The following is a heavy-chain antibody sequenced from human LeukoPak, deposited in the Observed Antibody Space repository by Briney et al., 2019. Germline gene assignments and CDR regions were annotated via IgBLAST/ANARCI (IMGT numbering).Heavy chain of an antibody. CDR3: ARAVDDYSNYGIRDDTFDY. Sequence: GGSLRLSCAASGFTFSSYEMNWVRQAPGKGLEWASYISSSGSTIYYADSVKGRFTISRDNAKNSLYLQMNSLRAEDTAVYYCARAVDDYSNYGIRDDTFDYWGQGTLVTVSS. D-gene: IGHD4-11*01. V-gene: IGHV3-48*03. CDR2: ISSSGSTI. J-gene: IGHJ4*02. CDR1: GFTFSSYE.